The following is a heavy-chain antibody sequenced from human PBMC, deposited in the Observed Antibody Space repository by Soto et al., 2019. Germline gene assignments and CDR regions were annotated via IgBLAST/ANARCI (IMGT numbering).Heavy chain of an antibody. CDR3: ARVRGSGSYAAYYFDS. Sequence: TLSLTCTVSGGSISNGGYYWNWVRQHPGKGLEWIGYIHYSGSTWYNPSLESRVTISVDTSKDQFSLKLRSVTAADTAVYYCARVRGSGSYAAYYFDSWGQGTLVTVS. V-gene: IGHV4-31*03. CDR1: GGSISNGGYY. CDR2: IHYSGST. J-gene: IGHJ4*01. D-gene: IGHD3-10*01.